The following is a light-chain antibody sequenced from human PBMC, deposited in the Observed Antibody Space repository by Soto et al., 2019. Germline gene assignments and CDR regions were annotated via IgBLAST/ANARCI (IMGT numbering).Light chain of an antibody. J-gene: IGKJ2*01. Sequence: EIVLTQSPGTLSLSPGERDTLSCRASQSVSSNYLAWYQQRPGQAPRVLIYGASSRATGIPDRFSGSGSGTDFTLTISRLEPEDFAVYFCHHYGNSPPNTFGQGTKVDIK. V-gene: IGKV3-20*01. CDR2: GAS. CDR1: QSVSSNY. CDR3: HHYGNSPPNT.